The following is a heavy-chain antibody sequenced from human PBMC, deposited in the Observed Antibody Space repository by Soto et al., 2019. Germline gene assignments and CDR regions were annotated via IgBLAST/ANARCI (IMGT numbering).Heavy chain of an antibody. J-gene: IGHJ4*01. CDR1: GYNFSNYD. V-gene: IGHV1-18*01. CDR3: ARRSIFGVVSFGDY. D-gene: IGHD3-3*01. CDR2: ISGYNGNT. Sequence: QVQLVQSAAEVRKPGAAVKVSCKTSGYNFSNYDISWVRQAPGQGPEWMGWISGYNGNTNFAQKFQGRVTMATDTSTSTAYVELRNLIFDDTAVYYCARRSIFGVVSFGDYWGQGTLVIVSS.